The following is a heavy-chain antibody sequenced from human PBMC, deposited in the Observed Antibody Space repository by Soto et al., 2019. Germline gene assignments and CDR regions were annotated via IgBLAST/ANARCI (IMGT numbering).Heavy chain of an antibody. V-gene: IGHV3-48*01. D-gene: IGHD6-13*01. CDR3: ARALSSAGSSNDY. CDR2: ISSSSSTI. Sequence: EVQLVESGGGLVQPGGSLRLSCAASGFTFSSYSMNWVRQAPGKGLEWVSYISSSSSTIYYADSVKGRFTISRDNAKNSLYLQMNSRRAEDTAVYYCARALSSAGSSNDYWGQGTLVTVSS. CDR1: GFTFSSYS. J-gene: IGHJ4*02.